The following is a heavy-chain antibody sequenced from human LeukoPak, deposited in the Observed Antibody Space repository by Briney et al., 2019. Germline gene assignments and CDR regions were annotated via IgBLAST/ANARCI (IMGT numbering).Heavy chain of an antibody. CDR3: AKIRVIFNWNYAYYFDY. Sequence: GGSLRLSCAASGFTFSSYGMHWVRQAPGKGLEWVAFIRYDGSNKYYADSVKGRFTISRDNSKSTLYLQMNSLRAEDTAVYYCAKIRVIFNWNYAYYFDYWGQGSLVTVSS. V-gene: IGHV3-30*02. CDR1: GFTFSSYG. D-gene: IGHD1-7*01. J-gene: IGHJ4*02. CDR2: IRYDGSNK.